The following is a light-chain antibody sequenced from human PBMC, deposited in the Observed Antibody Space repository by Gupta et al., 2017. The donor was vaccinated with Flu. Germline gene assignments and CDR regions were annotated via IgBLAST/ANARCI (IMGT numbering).Light chain of an antibody. CDR1: QSVSSSY. V-gene: IGKV3-20*01. J-gene: IGKJ4*01. CDR3: QQYGSSPTLT. CDR2: GAS. Sequence: IVLTQSPGTLSLSPGERATLSCRASQSVSSSYLAWYQQKPGQAPRLLIYGASSRATGISDRFSGSGSGTDFTLTISRLEPEDFAVYYCQQYGSSPTLTFGGGTKVEIK.